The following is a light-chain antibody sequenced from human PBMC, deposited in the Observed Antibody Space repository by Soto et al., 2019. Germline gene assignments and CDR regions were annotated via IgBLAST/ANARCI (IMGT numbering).Light chain of an antibody. J-gene: IGKJ1*01. CDR1: QSLVYSDGNTY. V-gene: IGKV2-30*01. CDR2: KVS. Sequence: DVLMTLSPLSLPVTLGQPASISCRSSQSLVYSDGNTYLNWFQRRPGQSPRRLIYKVSNRDSGVPDRFSGSGSDTDFTLKISRVEAEDVGVYYYMQGAFGLGTKLDIK. CDR3: MQGA.